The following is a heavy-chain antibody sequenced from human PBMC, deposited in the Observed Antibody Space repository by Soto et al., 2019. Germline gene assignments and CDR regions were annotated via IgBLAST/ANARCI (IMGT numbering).Heavy chain of an antibody. CDR1: GFDFKNYD. Sequence: QGQLVESGGGVVQPGRSLRLSCVASGFDFKNYDMHWVRQAPGKGLEWVAVISFDGTNIHYSDSVRGRFSISRDNSENTVSLQVNRLIVEDTALFYCVRTACVINNCSSGVVRWGQGTLVTV. D-gene: IGHD2-21*02. CDR3: VRTACVINNCSSGVVR. V-gene: IGHV3-33*03. J-gene: IGHJ4*02. CDR2: ISFDGTNI.